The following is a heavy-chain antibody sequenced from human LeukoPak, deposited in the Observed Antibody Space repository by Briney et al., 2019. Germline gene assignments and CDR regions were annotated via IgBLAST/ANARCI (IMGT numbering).Heavy chain of an antibody. J-gene: IGHJ4*02. CDR1: GDSISSSSYY. CDR2: IYYSGIT. V-gene: IGHV4-39*01. D-gene: IGHD5-12*01. Sequence: PSETLSLTCTVSGDSISSSSYYWGWIRQPPGKGLEWIASIYYSGITYYNPSLESRVTISVDTSKNQFSLKLNFVTAADTAVFYCARQWGYSGHYGFDSWGQGTLVTASS. CDR3: ARQWGYSGHYGFDS.